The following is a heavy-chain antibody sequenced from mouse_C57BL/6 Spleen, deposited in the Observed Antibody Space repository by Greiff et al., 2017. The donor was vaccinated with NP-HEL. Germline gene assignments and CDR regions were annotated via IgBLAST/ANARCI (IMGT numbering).Heavy chain of an antibody. Sequence: EVHLVESGPELVKPGASVKMSCKASGYTFTDYNMHWVKQSHGKSLEWIGYINPNNGGTSYNQKFKGKATLTVNKSSSTAYMELRSLTSEDSAVYYCARVLITTVYAMDYWGQGTSVTVSS. D-gene: IGHD1-1*01. CDR1: GYTFTDYN. V-gene: IGHV1-22*01. J-gene: IGHJ4*01. CDR3: ARVLITTVYAMDY. CDR2: INPNNGGT.